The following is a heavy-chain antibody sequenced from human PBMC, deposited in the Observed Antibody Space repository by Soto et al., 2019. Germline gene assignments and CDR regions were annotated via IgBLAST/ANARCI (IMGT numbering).Heavy chain of an antibody. D-gene: IGHD3-3*01. CDR1: GGSISSYY. Sequence: KSSETLSLTCTVSGGSISSYYWSWIRQPPGKGLEWIGYIYYSGSTNYNPSLKSRVTISVDTSKNQFSLKLSSVTAADTAVYYCARAILGDFWSGYYSYYFDYWGQGTLVTVSS. CDR2: IYYSGST. J-gene: IGHJ4*02. CDR3: ARAILGDFWSGYYSYYFDY. V-gene: IGHV4-59*01.